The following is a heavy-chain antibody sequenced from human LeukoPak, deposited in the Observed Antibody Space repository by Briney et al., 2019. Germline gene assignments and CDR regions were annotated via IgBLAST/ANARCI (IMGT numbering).Heavy chain of an antibody. CDR1: GVTFSRYW. J-gene: IGHJ3*01. D-gene: IGHD2-15*01. CDR2: TYKDGSVT. Sequence: GGALRLSCAASGVTFSRYWMSWVRQAPGKGLEWVADTYKDGSVTKCADSVKGRFTVSRDNAKNSLFLQMNSLRAEDTAMYYCARDRGWFYFDLWGQGTMVIVSS. CDR3: ARDRGWFYFDL. V-gene: IGHV3-7*01.